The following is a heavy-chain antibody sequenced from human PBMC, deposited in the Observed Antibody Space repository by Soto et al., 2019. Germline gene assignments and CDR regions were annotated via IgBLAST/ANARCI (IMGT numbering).Heavy chain of an antibody. J-gene: IGHJ5*02. CDR2: INAGNGNT. CDR3: ARDPGDCYDSSGPLNWFDP. CDR1: GYTFTSYA. Sequence: ASVKVSFKASGYTFTSYAMHWVRQAPGQRLEWMGWINAGNGNTKYSQKFQGRVTITRDTSASTAYMELSSLRSEDTAVYYCARDPGDCYDSSGPLNWFDPWGQGTLVTVSS. V-gene: IGHV1-3*01. D-gene: IGHD3-22*01.